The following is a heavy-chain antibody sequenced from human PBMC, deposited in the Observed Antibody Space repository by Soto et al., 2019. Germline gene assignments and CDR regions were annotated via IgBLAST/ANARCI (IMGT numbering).Heavy chain of an antibody. CDR3: AKDSGSVLGVFAI. D-gene: IGHD2-8*01. Sequence: GGSLRLSCAASGFTFDDYAMHWVRQAPGKGLEWVSGISWNSGSIGYADSVKGRFTISRDNAKNSLYLQMNSLRAEDTALYYCAKDSGSVLGVFAIWGRGTMVPVSS. CDR2: ISWNSGSI. J-gene: IGHJ3*02. CDR1: GFTFDDYA. V-gene: IGHV3-9*01.